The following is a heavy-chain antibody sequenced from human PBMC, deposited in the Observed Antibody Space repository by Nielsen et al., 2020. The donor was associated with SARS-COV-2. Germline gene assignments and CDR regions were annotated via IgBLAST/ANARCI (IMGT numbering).Heavy chain of an antibody. D-gene: IGHD3-10*01. CDR3: ARPSLGGNYYGMDV. CDR2: ISWNSGSI. V-gene: IGHV3-9*01. CDR1: GFTFDDYA. J-gene: IGHJ6*02. Sequence: GGSLRLSCAASGFTFDDYAMHWVRQAPGKGLEWVSGISWNSGSIGYADSVKGRFTISRDNAKNSLYLQMNSLRAEDTAVYYCARPSLGGNYYGMDVWGQGTTVTVSS.